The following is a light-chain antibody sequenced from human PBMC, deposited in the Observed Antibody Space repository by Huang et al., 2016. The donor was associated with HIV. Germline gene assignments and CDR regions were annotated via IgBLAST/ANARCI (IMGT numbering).Light chain of an antibody. Sequence: DIVMTQSPDSLAVSLGERATINCKSSQIVFYNPRNKNYLAWYQQKPGPPPKLLIYCASTRASGVPDRFRGSGSETDFTLTISSLQAEDVAVYYCLQYYDTPHTFGQGTKLEIK. CDR1: QIVFYNPRNKNY. CDR2: CAS. CDR3: LQYYDTPHT. V-gene: IGKV4-1*01. J-gene: IGKJ2*01.